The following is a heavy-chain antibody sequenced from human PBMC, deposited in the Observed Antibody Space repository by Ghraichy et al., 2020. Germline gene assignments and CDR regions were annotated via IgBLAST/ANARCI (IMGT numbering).Heavy chain of an antibody. CDR1: GYSISTDYY. CDR2: MYHSGST. CDR3: ARDDLGDAYNSRFDY. J-gene: IGHJ4*02. D-gene: IGHD5-24*01. Sequence: SQTRSLTCAVSGYSISTDYYWGWIRQPPGKGLEWIGSMYHSGSTYYNPSLKSRVSISIDTSKNQFSLKLSSVTAADTAVYYCARDDLGDAYNSRFDYWGQGTLVTVSS. V-gene: IGHV4-38-2*01.